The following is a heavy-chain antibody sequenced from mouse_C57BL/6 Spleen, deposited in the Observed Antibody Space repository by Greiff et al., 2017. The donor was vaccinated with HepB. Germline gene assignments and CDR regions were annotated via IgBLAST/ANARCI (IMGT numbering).Heavy chain of an antibody. CDR2: ISYDGSN. D-gene: IGHD2-2*01. Sequence: EVKVEESGPGLVKPSQSLSLTCSVTGYSITSGYYWNWIRQFPGNKLEWMGYISYDGSNNYNPSLKNRISITRDTSKNQFFLKLNSVTTEDTATYYCAKGGYPYYFDYWGQGTTLTVSS. V-gene: IGHV3-6*01. J-gene: IGHJ2*01. CDR3: AKGGYPYYFDY. CDR1: GYSITSGYY.